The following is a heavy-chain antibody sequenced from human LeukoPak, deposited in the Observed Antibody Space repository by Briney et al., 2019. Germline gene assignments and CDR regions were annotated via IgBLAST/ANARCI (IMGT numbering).Heavy chain of an antibody. D-gene: IGHD6-25*01. V-gene: IGHV4-59*08. Sequence: SETLSLTCTVSGGSISSYYWSWIRQPPGKGLEWIGYIYYSGSTNYNPSLKSRVTISVDTSKNQFSLKLSSETAADTAVYYCAKSGGYGLIDYWGQGTLVTVSS. CDR2: IYYSGST. CDR3: AKSGGYGLIDY. CDR1: GGSISSYY. J-gene: IGHJ4*01.